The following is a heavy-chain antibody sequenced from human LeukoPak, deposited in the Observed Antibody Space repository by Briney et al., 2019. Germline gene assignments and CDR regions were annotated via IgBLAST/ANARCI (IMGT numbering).Heavy chain of an antibody. D-gene: IGHD5-18*01. CDR1: GYTLTELS. CDR3: AKDTAGYTYGFGYFDY. CDR2: FDPEDGET. J-gene: IGHJ4*02. Sequence: ASVKVSCKVSGYTLTELSMHWVRQAPGKGLEWMGGFDPEDGETIYAQKFQGRVTMTEDTSTDTAYMELSSLRSEDTAVYYCAKDTAGYTYGFGYFDYWGQGTLVTVSS. V-gene: IGHV1-24*01.